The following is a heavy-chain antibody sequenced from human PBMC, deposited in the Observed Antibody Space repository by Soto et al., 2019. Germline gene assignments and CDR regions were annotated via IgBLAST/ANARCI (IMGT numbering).Heavy chain of an antibody. V-gene: IGHV4-39*07. CDR1: GGSISSSSYY. J-gene: IGHJ4*02. Sequence: LSLTCTVSGGSISSSSYYWGWIRQPPGKGLEWIGSIYYSGSTYYNPSLKSRVTISVDTSKNQFSLKLSSVTAADTAVYYCARSYDSSGRPRHYFDYWGQGALVTVS. CDR2: IYYSGST. CDR3: ARSYDSSGRPRHYFDY. D-gene: IGHD3-22*01.